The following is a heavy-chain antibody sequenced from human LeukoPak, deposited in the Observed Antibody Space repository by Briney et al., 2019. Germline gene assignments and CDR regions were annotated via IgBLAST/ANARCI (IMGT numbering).Heavy chain of an antibody. V-gene: IGHV4-34*01. CDR1: GGSFSGYY. D-gene: IGHD3-3*01. CDR2: IDHSGST. CDR3: ARHQRFLEWLRAPSDAFDI. Sequence: SETLSLTCAVYGGSFSGYYWSWIRQPPGKGLEWIGEIDHSGSTNYNPSLKSRVTISVDTSKNQFSLKLSSVTAADTAVYYCARHQRFLEWLRAPSDAFDIWGQGTMVTVSS. J-gene: IGHJ3*02.